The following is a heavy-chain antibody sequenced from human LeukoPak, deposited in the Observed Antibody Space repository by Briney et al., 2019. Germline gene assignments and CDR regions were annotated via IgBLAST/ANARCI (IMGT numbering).Heavy chain of an antibody. CDR3: AKETPNTGWFDP. V-gene: IGHV1-46*01. CDR1: GYTFTTYY. D-gene: IGHD1-14*01. Sequence: ASVKVSCKASGYTFTTYYVHLVRQAPGQGFEWMGVINPSGDGTNYPQRFQGRVTLTRDTSTSTVYMELSSLRSEDTAIYYCAKETPNTGWFDPWGQGTLVTVSS. CDR2: INPSGDGT. J-gene: IGHJ5*02.